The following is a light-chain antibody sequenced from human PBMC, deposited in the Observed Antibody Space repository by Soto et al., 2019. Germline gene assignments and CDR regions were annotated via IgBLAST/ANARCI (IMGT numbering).Light chain of an antibody. CDR1: QTISNNF. V-gene: IGKV3-20*01. J-gene: IGKJ2*01. CDR2: GAS. CDR3: QQYFNSVYT. Sequence: EIVLTQSPGTLSLSPGERATLSCRASQTISNNFLAWYQHKPGQAPRLLIYGASSRAAGIPDRFSGSGSGTDFTLTISRLEPEDFAVYYCQQYFNSVYTFVQGTKLEIK.